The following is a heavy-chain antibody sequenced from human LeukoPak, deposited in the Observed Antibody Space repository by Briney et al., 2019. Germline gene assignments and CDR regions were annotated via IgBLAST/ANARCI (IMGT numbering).Heavy chain of an antibody. Sequence: SQTLSLTRTVSGGSISSGFYDWYWIRQPAGKGLEWIGSIYHSGSTYYNPSLKSRVTISVDTSKNQFSLKLSSVTAADTAVYYCARDRELLFVFAVHPNAFDIWGQGTMVTVSS. CDR2: IYHSGST. CDR3: ARDRELLFVFAVHPNAFDI. V-gene: IGHV4-61*02. J-gene: IGHJ3*02. D-gene: IGHD1-26*01. CDR1: GGSISSGFYD.